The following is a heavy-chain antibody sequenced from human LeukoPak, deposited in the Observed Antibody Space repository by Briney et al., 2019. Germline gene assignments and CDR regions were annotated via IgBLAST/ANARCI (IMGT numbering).Heavy chain of an antibody. CDR2: ISYDGSNK. J-gene: IGHJ4*02. CDR1: GFTFSSYA. V-gene: IGHV3-30-3*01. D-gene: IGHD1-26*01. Sequence: QPGGSLRLSCAASGFTFSSYAMHWVRQAPGKGLEWVAVISYDGSNKYYADSVKGRFTISRDNSKNTLYLQMNSLRAEDTAVYYCARVWVGATKYFDYWGQGTLVTVSS. CDR3: ARVWVGATKYFDY.